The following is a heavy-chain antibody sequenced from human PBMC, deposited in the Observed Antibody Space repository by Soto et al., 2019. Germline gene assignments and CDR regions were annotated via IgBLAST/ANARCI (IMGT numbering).Heavy chain of an antibody. CDR2: IYHSGST. D-gene: IGHD1-7*01. CDR1: GGSISSGGYS. Sequence: SETLSLTCAVSGGSISSGGYSWSWIRQPPGKGLEWIGYIYHSGSTYYNPSLKSRVTISVDRSKNQFSLKLSSVTAADTAVYYCARGVEDNWNYGYFDYWGQGTLVTVSS. J-gene: IGHJ4*02. CDR3: ARGVEDNWNYGYFDY. V-gene: IGHV4-30-2*01.